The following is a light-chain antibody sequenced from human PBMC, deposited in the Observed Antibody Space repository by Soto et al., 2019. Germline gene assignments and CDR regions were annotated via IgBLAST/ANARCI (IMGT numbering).Light chain of an antibody. CDR1: QTIRYS. J-gene: IGKJ1*01. Sequence: DIQMTQSPSSLSASVGDRVTITCRASQTIRYSLNWYQQKPGKAPEVLIYDASTLQSGVPPRFSGSGSGTDFALTITSLQPEDFATYFCLQTAGSLTWTFGQGTRVETK. CDR3: LQTAGSLTWT. CDR2: DAS. V-gene: IGKV1-39*01.